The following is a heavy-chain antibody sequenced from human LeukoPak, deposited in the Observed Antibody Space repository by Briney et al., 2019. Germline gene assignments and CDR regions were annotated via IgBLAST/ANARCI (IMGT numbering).Heavy chain of an antibody. D-gene: IGHD6-6*01. CDR3: ARHRPGPYDY. CDR2: IYYSGST. CDR1: GGSNNTHH. J-gene: IGHJ4*02. Sequence: PSETLSLTCTISGGSNNTHHWSELRQPPGKGLEWIGYIYYSGSTTYNPSLKSRVTISVDTSKNQFSLSLSSVTAADTAVYYCARHRPGPYDYSRQGTLVTVSS. V-gene: IGHV4-59*08.